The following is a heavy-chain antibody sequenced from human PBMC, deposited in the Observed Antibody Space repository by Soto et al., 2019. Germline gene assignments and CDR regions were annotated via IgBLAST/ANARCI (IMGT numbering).Heavy chain of an antibody. CDR3: ARDRLYPTHYYDSSGYYYPEKVDAFDI. CDR1: GFTFSSYE. D-gene: IGHD3-22*01. CDR2: ISSSGSTI. V-gene: IGHV3-48*03. J-gene: IGHJ3*02. Sequence: GGSLRLSCAASGFTFSSYEMNWVRQAPGKGLEWVSYISSSGSTIYYADSVKGRFTISRDNAKNSLYLQMNSLRAEDTAVYYCARDRLYPTHYYDSSGYYYPEKVDAFDIWGQGTMVTVS.